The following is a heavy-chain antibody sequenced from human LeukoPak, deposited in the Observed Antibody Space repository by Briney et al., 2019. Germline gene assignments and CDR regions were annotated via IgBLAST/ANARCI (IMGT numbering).Heavy chain of an antibody. D-gene: IGHD3-22*01. CDR2: IYYSGST. V-gene: IGHV4-39*07. J-gene: IGHJ4*02. CDR3: ARDMKVWDSSGLNYFDY. CDR1: GGSISSSSYY. Sequence: SPSETLSLTCTVSGGSISSSSYYWGWIRQPPGKGLEWIGSIYYSGSTYYNPSLKSRVTISVDTSKNQFSPKLSSVTAADTAVYYCARDMKVWDSSGLNYFDYWGQGTLVTVSS.